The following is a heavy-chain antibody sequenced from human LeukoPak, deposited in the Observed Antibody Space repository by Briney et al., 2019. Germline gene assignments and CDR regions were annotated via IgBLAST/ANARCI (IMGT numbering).Heavy chain of an antibody. CDR1: GGSISSTTYY. D-gene: IGHD4-17*01. Sequence: PSETLSLTCTVSGGSISSTTYYWSWIRQPPGKGLEWIGEINHSGSTNYNPSLKSRVTVSVDTSKNQFSLKLSSVTAADTAVYYCASRGSSTVTTTQDNWFDPWGQGTLVTVSS. V-gene: IGHV4-39*07. CDR3: ASRGSSTVTTTQDNWFDP. J-gene: IGHJ5*02. CDR2: INHSGST.